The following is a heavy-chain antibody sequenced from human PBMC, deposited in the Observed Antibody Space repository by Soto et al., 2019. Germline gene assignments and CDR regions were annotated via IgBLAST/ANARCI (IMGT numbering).Heavy chain of an antibody. D-gene: IGHD3-22*01. J-gene: IGHJ4*02. V-gene: IGHV3-74*01. CDR2: ISPDGKNT. CDR1: GFTFSSYW. Sequence: GGSPRLSCAASGFTFSSYWMHWVRQVPGKGLVWVSRISPDGKNTNYADSVKGRFTISRDNAKNTVFLQMNSLRVEDMAVYYCVSGASSGYYRIDYWGQGALVTVSS. CDR3: VSGASSGYYRIDY.